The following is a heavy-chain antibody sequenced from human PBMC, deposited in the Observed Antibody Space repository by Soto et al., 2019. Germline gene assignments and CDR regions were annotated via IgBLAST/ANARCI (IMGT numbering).Heavy chain of an antibody. CDR1: GFTFSSYA. Sequence: GGSLRLSCAASGFTFSSYAMSWVRQAPGKGLEWVSAISGSGGSTYYAYSVKGRLTISTDNSKNTLYLQMNSLRDEDTAVYYYAKDREVGGALDAFDIWGQGTMVTVSS. CDR2: ISGSGGST. D-gene: IGHD3-10*01. CDR3: AKDREVGGALDAFDI. J-gene: IGHJ3*02. V-gene: IGHV3-23*01.